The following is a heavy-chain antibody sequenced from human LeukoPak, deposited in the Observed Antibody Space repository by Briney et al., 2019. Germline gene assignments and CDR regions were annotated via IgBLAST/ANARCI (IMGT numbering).Heavy chain of an antibody. V-gene: IGHV4-61*02. CDR3: ARDSPSPGPYYYDSSPFDY. J-gene: IGHJ4*02. Sequence: PSETLSLTCTVSGGSISSGSYYWSWIRQPAGKGLEWIGRIYTSGSTNYDPSLKSRVTMSVDTSKNQFSLKLSSVTAADTAVYYCARDSPSPGPYYYDSSPFDYWGQGTLVTVSS. CDR1: GGSISSGSYY. D-gene: IGHD3-22*01. CDR2: IYTSGST.